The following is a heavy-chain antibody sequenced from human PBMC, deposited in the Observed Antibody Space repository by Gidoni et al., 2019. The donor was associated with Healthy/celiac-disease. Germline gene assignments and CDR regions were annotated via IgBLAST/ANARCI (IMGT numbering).Heavy chain of an antibody. Sequence: QVQLVQSGAEVKKPGASVKVSCKASGYTFTSYAMHWVRQAPGQRLEWMGWINAGNGNTKYSQKFQGRVTITRDTSASTAYMELSSLRSEDTAVYYCAREMDDYGDVHFDYWGQGTLVTVSS. CDR3: AREMDDYGDVHFDY. CDR1: GYTFTSYA. V-gene: IGHV1-3*01. CDR2: INAGNGNT. D-gene: IGHD4-17*01. J-gene: IGHJ4*02.